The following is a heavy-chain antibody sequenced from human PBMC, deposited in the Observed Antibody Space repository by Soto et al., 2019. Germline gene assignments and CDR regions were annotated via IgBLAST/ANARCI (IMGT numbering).Heavy chain of an antibody. Sequence: SETLSLTCTVSGGSISSGGYYWSWIRQHPGKGLEWIGYIYYSGSTYYNPSLKSRVTISVDTSKNQFSLKLSSVTAADTAVYYCARDTGTAMIHYYGMEVWGQGTTVTVS. J-gene: IGHJ6*02. V-gene: IGHV4-31*03. D-gene: IGHD5-18*01. CDR1: GGSISSGGYY. CDR2: IYYSGST. CDR3: ARDTGTAMIHYYGMEV.